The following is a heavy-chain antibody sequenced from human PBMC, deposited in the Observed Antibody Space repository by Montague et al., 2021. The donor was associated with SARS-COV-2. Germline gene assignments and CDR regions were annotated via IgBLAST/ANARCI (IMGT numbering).Heavy chain of an antibody. CDR1: GGSVSSSPYY. CDR2: ISYSGRT. V-gene: IGHV4-39*01. D-gene: IGHD3-10*01. CDR3: ASSYYDGAVTYVYYYYMDV. Sequence: SETLSLTCTVSGGSVSSSPYYWGWICPTQGRGLDWVGSISYSGRTYFSPSIQSTISIYLDSSEIQLYLRLSSVTAADMSEYYCASSYYDGAVTYVYYYYMDVWGKGTTVTVSS. J-gene: IGHJ6*03.